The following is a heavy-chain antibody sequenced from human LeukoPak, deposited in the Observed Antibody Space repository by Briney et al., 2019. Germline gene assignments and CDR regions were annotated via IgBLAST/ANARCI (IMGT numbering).Heavy chain of an antibody. V-gene: IGHV5-51*01. CDR2: IDPSDFEA. CDR3: ARQTAMGRSGDY. D-gene: IGHD5-18*01. Sequence: GESLKISCKASGYSFTSYWIGWVRQMPGKGLEWMGIIDPSDFEARYTPSFQGQVIISVDKSLTIAYLQWNSLKASDTAMYYCARQTAMGRSGDYWGQGTLVTVSS. J-gene: IGHJ4*02. CDR1: GYSFTSYW.